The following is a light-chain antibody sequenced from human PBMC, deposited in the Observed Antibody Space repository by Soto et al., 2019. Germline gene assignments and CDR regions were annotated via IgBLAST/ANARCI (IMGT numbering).Light chain of an antibody. CDR3: QQYGGSRT. CDR2: GAS. CDR1: QSVSSSY. Sequence: EIVLTQSPGTLSLSPGERATLSCRASQSVSSSYLAWYQQKPGQAPRLLIYGASSRATGIPDRFSGSGSGTDFTLTISRLEPEDFAVYSCQQYGGSRTFGQGTKLEIK. V-gene: IGKV3-20*01. J-gene: IGKJ2*02.